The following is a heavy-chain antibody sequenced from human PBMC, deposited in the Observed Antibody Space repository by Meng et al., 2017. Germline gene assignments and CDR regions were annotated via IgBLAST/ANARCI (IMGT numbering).Heavy chain of an antibody. Sequence: QVQLVQSGAEVKKPGSSVKVSCKASGGTFSSYAISWVRQAPGQGLEWMGQINPNSGVTNFAQRFQGRVTMTRDTSISTAYMELSRLTSDDTAVYYCAREIASRGNHARWGQGTLVTVSS. CDR3: AREIASRGNHAR. D-gene: IGHD4-23*01. CDR2: INPNSGVT. CDR1: GGTFSSYA. J-gene: IGHJ4*02. V-gene: IGHV1-2*06.